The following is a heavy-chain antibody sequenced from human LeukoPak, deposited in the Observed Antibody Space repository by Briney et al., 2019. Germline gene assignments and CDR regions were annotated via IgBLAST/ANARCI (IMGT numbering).Heavy chain of an antibody. CDR2: IYSGGST. J-gene: IGHJ6*03. CDR3: ARGPSRDDYGDYGVYYYYYMDV. CDR1: GFTVRSNY. D-gene: IGHD4-17*01. V-gene: IGHV3-53*01. Sequence: GGPLRLSCAASGFTVRSNYMSWVRQAPGKGLEWVSVIYSGGSTYYADSVKGRFTISRDNSKNTLYLQMNSLRAEDTAVYYCARGPSRDDYGDYGVYYYYYMDVWGKGTTVTISS.